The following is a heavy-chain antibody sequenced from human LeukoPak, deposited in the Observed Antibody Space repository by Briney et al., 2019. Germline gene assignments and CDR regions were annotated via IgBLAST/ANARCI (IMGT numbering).Heavy chain of an antibody. V-gene: IGHV3-30*04. CDR2: ISYDGSNK. J-gene: IGHJ3*02. Sequence: GRSLRLSCAASGFTFSSYAMHWVRQAPGKGLEWVAVISYDGSNKYYADSVKGRFTISRDNSKNTLYLQMNSLRAEDTAVYYCARVAYCSGGSCYGRGSSGAFDIWGQGTMVTVSS. CDR1: GFTFSSYA. D-gene: IGHD2-15*01. CDR3: ARVAYCSGGSCYGRGSSGAFDI.